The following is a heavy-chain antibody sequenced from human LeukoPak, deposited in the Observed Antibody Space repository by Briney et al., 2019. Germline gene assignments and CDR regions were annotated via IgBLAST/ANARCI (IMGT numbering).Heavy chain of an antibody. V-gene: IGHV3-53*04. CDR3: ARLKLLSWFDP. J-gene: IGHJ5*02. CDR2: IYSGGST. CDR1: GFTVSSNF. D-gene: IGHD4-23*01. Sequence: GGSLRLSCAASGFTVSSNFMSWVRQAPGKGLEWVSVIYSGGSTYYADSVKGRFTISRHNSKNTLYLQMNSLRAEDTAVYYCARLKLLSWFDPWGQGTLVTVSS.